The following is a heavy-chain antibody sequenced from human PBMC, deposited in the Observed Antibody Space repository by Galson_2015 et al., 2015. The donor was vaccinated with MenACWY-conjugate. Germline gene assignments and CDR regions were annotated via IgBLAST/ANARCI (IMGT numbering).Heavy chain of an antibody. CDR3: ARVRCNNNSCYYDY. Sequence: SLRLSCAASGFTYSAYWMSWVRQAPGKGPEWAANIKQDGSEKHYVESVKGRFTISRDNAKNSLYLQLDRLRAADTAVYYCARVRCNNNSCYYDYWGQGTLVTVSS. D-gene: IGHD2-2*01. CDR2: IKQDGSEK. J-gene: IGHJ4*02. CDR1: GFTYSAYW. V-gene: IGHV3-7*03.